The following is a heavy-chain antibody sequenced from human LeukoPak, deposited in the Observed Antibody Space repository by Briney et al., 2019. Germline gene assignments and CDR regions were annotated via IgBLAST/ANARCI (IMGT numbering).Heavy chain of an antibody. Sequence: GGSLRLSCAASGFTFSSYAMSWVRQAPGKGLEWVSAISGSGGSTYYADSVKGRITISRDNSKNTLYLQMNSLRAEDTAVYYCAKASRYYLDFDYWGQGTLVTVSS. CDR1: GFTFSSYA. CDR2: ISGSGGST. D-gene: IGHD3-22*01. CDR3: AKASRYYLDFDY. J-gene: IGHJ4*02. V-gene: IGHV3-23*01.